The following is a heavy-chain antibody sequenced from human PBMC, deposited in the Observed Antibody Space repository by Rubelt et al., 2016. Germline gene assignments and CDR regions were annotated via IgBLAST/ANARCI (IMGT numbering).Heavy chain of an antibody. Sequence: QVQLQESGPGQVKPSETLSLTCTVSGGSISTYYWSWIRQPPGKGLEWIGYIYYSGSTNYNPSLKSRVTRSVDTSKNHFSLRLSSWTAADTAVYYCARGWEYSSSSGLGWYVDLWGRGSLVTVSS. CDR1: GGSISTYY. V-gene: IGHV4-59*01. J-gene: IGHJ2*01. D-gene: IGHD6-6*01. CDR3: ARGWEYSSSSGLGWYVDL. CDR2: IYYSGST.